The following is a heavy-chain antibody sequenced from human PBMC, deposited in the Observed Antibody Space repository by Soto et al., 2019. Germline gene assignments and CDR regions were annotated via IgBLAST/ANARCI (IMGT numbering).Heavy chain of an antibody. CDR2: IYYSGST. D-gene: IGHD3-22*01. J-gene: IGHJ4*02. Sequence: PSETLSLTCTVSGGSISSGDYYWSWIRQPPGKGLEWIGYIYYSGSTYYNPSLKSRVTISVDTSKSQFSLKLSSVTAADTAVYYCARVRRYYYDSSGYSRIFDYWGQGTLVTVSS. CDR3: ARVRRYYYDSSGYSRIFDY. V-gene: IGHV4-30-4*01. CDR1: GGSISSGDYY.